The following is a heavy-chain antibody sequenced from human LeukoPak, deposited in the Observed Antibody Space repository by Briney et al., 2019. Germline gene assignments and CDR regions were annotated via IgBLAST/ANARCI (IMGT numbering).Heavy chain of an antibody. CDR3: ARARGYYDSGSSNWFDP. D-gene: IGHD3-10*01. Sequence: GRSLRLSCAASGFTFSSYAMHWVRQAPGKGLEWVAVISYDGTNKCYADSVKGRFTISRDNSKNTLYLQMHSLRAEDTAVYYCARARGYYDSGSSNWFDPWGQGTLVTVSS. CDR1: GFTFSSYA. J-gene: IGHJ5*02. V-gene: IGHV3-30*04. CDR2: ISYDGTNK.